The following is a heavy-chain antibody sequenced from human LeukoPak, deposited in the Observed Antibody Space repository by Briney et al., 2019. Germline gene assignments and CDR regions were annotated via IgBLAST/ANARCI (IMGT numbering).Heavy chain of an antibody. D-gene: IGHD3-10*02. CDR3: ARSQTPGCSFCWFDP. CDR1: GGSISSSSYY. J-gene: IGHJ5*02. CDR2: IYYSGST. V-gene: IGHV4-39*07. Sequence: SETLSLTCTVSGGSISSSSYYWGWIRQPPGKGLEWIGSIYYSGSTNYNPSLKSRVTISVDTSKNQFSLKLSSVTAADTAVYYCARSQTPGCSFCWFDPWGQGTLVTVSS.